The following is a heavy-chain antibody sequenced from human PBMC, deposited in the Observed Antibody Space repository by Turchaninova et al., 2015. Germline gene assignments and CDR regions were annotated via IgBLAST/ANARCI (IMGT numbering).Heavy chain of an antibody. Sequence: QVQLQQSGPGLVKPSQTLSVTCDISGDSVSSNSAAWHWIRQSQSRGLEWLGRKYYRSKWYNDYAASVKSRIIINSDTSKNQFSLQLNSVTPEDTAVYYCARGNSWPLNHWGQGTLVTVSS. J-gene: IGHJ5*02. CDR3: ARGNSWPLNH. CDR2: KYYRSKWYN. D-gene: IGHD6-13*01. V-gene: IGHV6-1*01. CDR1: GDSVSSNSAA.